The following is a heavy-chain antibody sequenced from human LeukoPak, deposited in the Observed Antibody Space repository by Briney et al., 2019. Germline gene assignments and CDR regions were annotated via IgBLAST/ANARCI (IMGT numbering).Heavy chain of an antibody. Sequence: ASVKVSCKASGGTFSRYAISWVRQAPGQGLEWMGGIIPIFGTANYAQKFQGRVTITTDESTSTAYMELSSLRSEDTAVYYCARVRSELLFNWFDPWGQGTLVTVSS. CDR1: GGTFSRYA. CDR3: ARVRSELLFNWFDP. D-gene: IGHD2-2*01. V-gene: IGHV1-69*05. CDR2: IIPIFGTA. J-gene: IGHJ5*02.